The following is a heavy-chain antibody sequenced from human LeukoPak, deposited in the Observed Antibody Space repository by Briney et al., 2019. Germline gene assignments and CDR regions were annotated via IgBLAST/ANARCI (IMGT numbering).Heavy chain of an antibody. D-gene: IGHD3-9*01. Sequence: GASLRLSCVASGFTFSNYAMDWVRQAPGKGLEWVSAITGSGTNTYYADSVKGRFTISRDNSKNTVFLQMNSLRHEDTAIYYCVIWGDYDVLTGYYVPDYWGQGTLVTVSS. CDR2: ITGSGTNT. V-gene: IGHV3-23*01. CDR3: VIWGDYDVLTGYYVPDY. CDR1: GFTFSNYA. J-gene: IGHJ4*02.